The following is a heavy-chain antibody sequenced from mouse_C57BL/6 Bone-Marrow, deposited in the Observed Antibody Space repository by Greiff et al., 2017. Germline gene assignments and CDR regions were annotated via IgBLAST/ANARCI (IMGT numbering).Heavy chain of an antibody. J-gene: IGHJ4*01. CDR3: AREGPRRRGHYAVDY. D-gene: IGHD2-12*01. CDR2: INPNYGTT. V-gene: IGHV1-39*01. CDR1: GYSFTDYN. Sequence: VQLKESGPELVKPGASVKISCKASGYSFTDYNMNWVKQSNGKSLEWIGVINPNYGTTSYNQKFKGKATLTVDQSSSTAYMQLNSLTTEDSAVYYCAREGPRRRGHYAVDYWGQGTSVTVSS.